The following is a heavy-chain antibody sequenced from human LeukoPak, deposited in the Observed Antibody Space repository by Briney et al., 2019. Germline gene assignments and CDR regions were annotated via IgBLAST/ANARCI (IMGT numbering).Heavy chain of an antibody. CDR2: INAGNGNT. CDR3: ARDGSGSSHDY. V-gene: IGHV1-3*01. CDR1: GDTFTSYG. J-gene: IGHJ4*02. D-gene: IGHD3-10*01. Sequence: ASVKVSCKASGDTFTSYGISWVRQAPGQGLEWMGWINAGNGNTKYSQKFQGRVTITRDTSASTAYMELSSLRSEDTAVYYCARDGSGSSHDYWGQGTLVTVSS.